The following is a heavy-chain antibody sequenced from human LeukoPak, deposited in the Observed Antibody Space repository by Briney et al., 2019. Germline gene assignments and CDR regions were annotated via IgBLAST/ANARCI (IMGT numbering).Heavy chain of an antibody. D-gene: IGHD2-15*01. Sequence: GGSLRLSCAASGFTFDDYGMSWVRQAPGKGLEWVSGINRNGGSTGYADSVKGRFTISRDNAKNSLYLQMNSLRAEDTALYYCARDANVVAATHDAFDIWGQGTMVTVSS. CDR1: GFTFDDYG. V-gene: IGHV3-20*04. CDR2: INRNGGST. CDR3: ARDANVVAATHDAFDI. J-gene: IGHJ3*02.